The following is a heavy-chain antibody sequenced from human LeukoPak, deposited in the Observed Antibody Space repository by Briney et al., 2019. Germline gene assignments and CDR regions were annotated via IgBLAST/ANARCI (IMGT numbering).Heavy chain of an antibody. V-gene: IGHV1-2*02. D-gene: IGHD3-22*01. Sequence: ASVKVSCKASGYTFTGYYMHWVRQAPGQGLEWMGWINPNSGGTNYAQKFQGRVTMTRDTSISTAYMELSRLRSDDTAVYYCARLYYDSSGYYPALGYWGQGTLVTVSS. CDR2: INPNSGGT. J-gene: IGHJ4*02. CDR3: ARLYYDSSGYYPALGY. CDR1: GYTFTGYY.